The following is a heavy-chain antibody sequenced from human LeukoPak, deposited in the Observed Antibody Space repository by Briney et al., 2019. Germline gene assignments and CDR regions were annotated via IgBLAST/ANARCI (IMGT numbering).Heavy chain of an antibody. J-gene: IGHJ5*02. CDR2: IIPILGIA. Sequence: ASVKVSCKASGGTFSSYAISWVRQAPGQGLEWTGRIIPILGIANYAQKFQGRVTITADKSTSTAYMELSSLRSEDTAVYYCARDGDYYDSSPWSSWGQGTLVTVSS. D-gene: IGHD3-22*01. CDR3: ARDGDYYDSSPWSS. V-gene: IGHV1-69*04. CDR1: GGTFSSYA.